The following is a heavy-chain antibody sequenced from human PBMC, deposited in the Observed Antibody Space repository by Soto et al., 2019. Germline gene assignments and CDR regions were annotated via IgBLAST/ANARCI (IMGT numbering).Heavy chain of an antibody. D-gene: IGHD6-6*01. CDR2: IYPGDSDT. J-gene: IGHJ6*02. V-gene: IGHV5-51*01. CDR1: GYSFTSYW. CDR3: ASILGSSSGYYYGMDV. Sequence: LGESLKISCKGSGYSFTSYWIGWVRQMPGKGLEWMGIIYPGDSDTRYSPSFQGQVTISADKSISTAYLQWSSLKASDTAMYYCASILGSSSGYYYGMDVWGQGTTVTVSS.